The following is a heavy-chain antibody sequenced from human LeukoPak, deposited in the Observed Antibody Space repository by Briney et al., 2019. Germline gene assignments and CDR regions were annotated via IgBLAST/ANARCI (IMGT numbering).Heavy chain of an antibody. D-gene: IGHD4-17*01. CDR2: ISAYNGNT. J-gene: IGHJ3*02. V-gene: IGHV1-18*01. Sequence: ASVKVSCKASGYTFTSYGISWVRQAPGQGLEWMGWISAYNGNTNYAQKLQGRVTMTTDTSTSTAYMELRSLRSDDTAVYYCARDQQRYGDYGDAFDIWGQGTMVTVSS. CDR3: ARDQQRYGDYGDAFDI. CDR1: GYTFTSYG.